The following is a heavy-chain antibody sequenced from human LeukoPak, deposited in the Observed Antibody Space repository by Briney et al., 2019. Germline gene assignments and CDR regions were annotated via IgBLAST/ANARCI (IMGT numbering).Heavy chain of an antibody. J-gene: IGHJ4*02. Sequence: SETLSLTCAVYGESFRGYYWSWIRQPPGKGLEWIGEINHSGSTNYNPSLKSRATISVDTSKNQFSLKLSSVTAADTAVYYCARGSLRRITMVRGAARFDYWGQGTLVTVSS. CDR1: GESFRGYY. CDR2: INHSGST. CDR3: ARGSLRRITMVRGAARFDY. D-gene: IGHD3-10*01. V-gene: IGHV4-34*01.